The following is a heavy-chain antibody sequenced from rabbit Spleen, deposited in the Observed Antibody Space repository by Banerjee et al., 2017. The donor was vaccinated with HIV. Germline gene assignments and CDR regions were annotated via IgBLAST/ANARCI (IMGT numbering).Heavy chain of an antibody. J-gene: IGHJ4*01. D-gene: IGHD5-1*01. CDR1: GFTISSYYY. CDR2: IYVGRGST. V-gene: IGHV1S45*01. Sequence: QEQLEESGGGLVQPEGSLTLTCTASGFTISSYYYMCWVRQAPGKGLEWIGCIYVGRGSTHYANWAKGRVTMYKTSSTTVTLQMTSLTAADTATYFCARDPYGSGSAWNLWGQGTLVTVS. CDR3: ARDPYGSGSAWNL.